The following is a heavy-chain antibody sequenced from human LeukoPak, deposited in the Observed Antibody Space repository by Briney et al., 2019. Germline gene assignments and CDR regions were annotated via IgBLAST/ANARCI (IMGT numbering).Heavy chain of an antibody. Sequence: GESLKISCKASGYSFTSYWIGWVRQMPGKGLEWMGIIYPGDSDTRYSPSFQGQVTISADKSISTAYLQWSSLKASDTAMYYRARRSYYDTSGYSPFDYWGQGTLVTVSS. CDR1: GYSFTSYW. D-gene: IGHD3-22*01. CDR3: ARRSYYDTSGYSPFDY. CDR2: IYPGDSDT. V-gene: IGHV5-51*01. J-gene: IGHJ4*02.